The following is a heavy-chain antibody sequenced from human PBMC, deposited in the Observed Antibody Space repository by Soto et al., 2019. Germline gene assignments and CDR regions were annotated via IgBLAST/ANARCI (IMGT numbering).Heavy chain of an antibody. J-gene: IGHJ6*02. D-gene: IGHD6-13*01. CDR3: ASSPAASLYYYYYYGMDV. CDR2: INSDGSST. Sequence: GGSLRLSCTASGFTFSSYWMHWVRQAPGKGLVWVSRINSDGSSTSYADSVKGRFTISRDNAKNTLYLQMNSLRAEDTAVYYCASSPAASLYYYYYYGMDVWGQGTTVTVS. CDR1: GFTFSSYW. V-gene: IGHV3-74*01.